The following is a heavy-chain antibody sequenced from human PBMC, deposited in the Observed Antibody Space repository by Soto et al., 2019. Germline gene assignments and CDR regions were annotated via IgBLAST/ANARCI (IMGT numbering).Heavy chain of an antibody. CDR3: ARWPSGDKVDS. CDR1: GGSISTVDYW. D-gene: IGHD7-27*01. V-gene: IGHV4-30-4*01. Sequence: QVQLQESGPGLVKPSQTLSLTCTVSGGSISTVDYWWSWIRQSPDMGREWIGHIYDGGRTYNNPSLERRVTSSVDTSKSQVPLTLSSVSAADTAVYYCARWPSGDKVDSWGQGTLVTVSS. CDR2: IYDGGRT. J-gene: IGHJ4*02.